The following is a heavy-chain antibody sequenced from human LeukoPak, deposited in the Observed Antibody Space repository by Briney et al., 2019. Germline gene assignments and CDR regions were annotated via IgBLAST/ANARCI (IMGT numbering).Heavy chain of an antibody. CDR1: GGSISSGSYY. V-gene: IGHV4-61*10. J-gene: IGHJ5*02. CDR3: ARQDSSGYFNWFDP. CDR2: IYYSGST. Sequence: SQTLSLTCTVSGGSISSGSYYWSWIRQPAGKGLEWIGYIYYSGSTNYNPSLKSRVTISVDTSKNQFSLKLSSVTAADTAVYYCARQDSSGYFNWFDPWGQGTLVTVSS. D-gene: IGHD3-22*01.